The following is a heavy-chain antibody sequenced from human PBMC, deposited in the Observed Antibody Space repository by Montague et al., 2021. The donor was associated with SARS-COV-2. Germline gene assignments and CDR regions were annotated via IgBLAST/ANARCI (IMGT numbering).Heavy chain of an antibody. CDR2: IYSSGTT. CDR1: GGSISNYY. CDR3: ARFDYYFDY. V-gene: IGHV4-59*01. D-gene: IGHD3-3*01. J-gene: IGHJ4*02. Sequence: SETLSLTCTVSGGSISNYYWSWIRQPPGKGLEWIGDIYSSGTTNYTPSLQSRGTILLDTSKKQFSLRLNSVSAADTAVYYCARFDYYFDYWGQGTLVTVSS.